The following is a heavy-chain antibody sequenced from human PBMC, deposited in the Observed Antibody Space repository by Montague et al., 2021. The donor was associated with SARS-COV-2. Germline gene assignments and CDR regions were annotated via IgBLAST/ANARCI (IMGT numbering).Heavy chain of an antibody. V-gene: IGHV4-34*01. D-gene: IGHD2-2*02. Sequence: SETLSLTCAVYGGSLTSNYWTWVRQAPGKGLEWIGECNQSGRTTXXNPSLLGRVTISVDMSRNQVFLTLNSATVADTAVYYCARVPLYFDGFDFWGQGDLVTV. J-gene: IGHJ4*02. CDR1: GGSLTSNY. CDR3: ARVPLYFDGFDF. CDR2: CNQSGRTT.